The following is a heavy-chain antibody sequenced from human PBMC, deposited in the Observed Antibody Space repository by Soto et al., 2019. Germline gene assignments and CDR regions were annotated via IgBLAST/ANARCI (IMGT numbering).Heavy chain of an antibody. Sequence: ASVKVSCKASGYTFTSYGISWVRQAPGQGLEWMGRISAYNGNTNYAQKLQGRVTMTTDTSTSTAYMELRSLRSDDTAVYYCARENSPYSSGWYRRHYYYGMDVWGQGTTGTV. CDR2: ISAYNGNT. V-gene: IGHV1-18*04. CDR3: ARENSPYSSGWYRRHYYYGMDV. D-gene: IGHD6-19*01. CDR1: GYTFTSYG. J-gene: IGHJ6*02.